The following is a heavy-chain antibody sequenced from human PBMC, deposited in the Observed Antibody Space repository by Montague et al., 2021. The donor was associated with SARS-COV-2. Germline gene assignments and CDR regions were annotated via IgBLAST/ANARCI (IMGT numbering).Heavy chain of an antibody. Sequence: TLSLTCTVSGGSISSGGYYWSWIRQHPGKGLEWIGYIYYSGSTYYNPPLKSRVTISVDTSKNQFSLKLSSVTAADTAVYYRARVQGITMIVVVIGAFDIWGQGTMVTVSS. CDR3: ARVQGITMIVVVIGAFDI. J-gene: IGHJ3*02. CDR2: IYYSGST. D-gene: IGHD3-22*01. CDR1: GGSISSGGYY. V-gene: IGHV4-31*03.